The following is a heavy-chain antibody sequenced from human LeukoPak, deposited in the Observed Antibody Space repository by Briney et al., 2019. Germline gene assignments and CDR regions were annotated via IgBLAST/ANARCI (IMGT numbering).Heavy chain of an antibody. CDR2: IYDGGKT. D-gene: IGHD3-22*01. Sequence: PGGSLRLSCAVSGFTFSRHGMGWVRQAPGKGLEWVAGIYDGGKTYYGGSVKDRFIISRDSSRNSLFLQMYSLRAEDTAVYYCARGGYDMFLWGQGTTVTVSS. CDR3: ARGGYDMFL. V-gene: IGHV3-66*01. J-gene: IGHJ6*02. CDR1: GFTFSRHG.